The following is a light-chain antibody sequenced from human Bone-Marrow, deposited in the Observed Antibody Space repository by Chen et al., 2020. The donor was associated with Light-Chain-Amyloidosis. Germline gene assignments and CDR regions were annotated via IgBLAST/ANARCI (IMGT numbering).Light chain of an antibody. CDR3: QVWDRSSDRPV. CDR1: NIGSTS. Sequence: SYVLTQPSSVSVAPGQTATIACGGNNIGSTSVHWYQQTPGPAPLLVGYEDSDRPSGIPERLSGSDSANTATLTVSRVGAGDEAAYYCQVWDRSSDRPVFGGGTKLTVL. V-gene: IGLV3-21*02. CDR2: EDS. J-gene: IGLJ3*02.